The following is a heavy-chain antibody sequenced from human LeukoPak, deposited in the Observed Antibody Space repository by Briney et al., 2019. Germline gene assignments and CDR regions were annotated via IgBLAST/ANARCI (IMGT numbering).Heavy chain of an antibody. Sequence: GGSLRLSCAASGFTFSNAWMSWVRQAPGKGLEWVGRIKSKTDGGTTDYAAPVKGRFTISRDDSKNTLYLQMNSLKTEDTAVYYCTTDLSQSGPSTSQNWFDPWGQGTLVTVSS. CDR3: TTDLSQSGPSTSQNWFDP. CDR2: IKSKTDGGTT. V-gene: IGHV3-15*01. CDR1: GFTFSNAW. D-gene: IGHD2-2*01. J-gene: IGHJ5*02.